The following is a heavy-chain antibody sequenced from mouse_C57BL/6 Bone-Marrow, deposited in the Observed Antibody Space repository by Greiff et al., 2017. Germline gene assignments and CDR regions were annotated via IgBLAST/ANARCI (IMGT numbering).Heavy chain of an antibody. CDR3: AGGAWDNAMDY. V-gene: IGHV1-82*01. CDR2: IYPGDGDT. D-gene: IGHD4-1*01. CDR1: GYAFSSSW. Sequence: VQLQQSGPELVKPGASVKISCKASGYAFSSSWMNWVKQRPGKGLEWIGRIYPGDGDTNYNGKFKGKATLTADKSSSTAYMQLSSLTSEDSAVYFCAGGAWDNAMDYWGQGTSVTVSS. J-gene: IGHJ4*01.